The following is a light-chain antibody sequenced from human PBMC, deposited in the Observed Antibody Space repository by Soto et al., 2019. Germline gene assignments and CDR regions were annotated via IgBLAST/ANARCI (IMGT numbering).Light chain of an antibody. Sequence: EIVMTQSPATLSVSPGERATLSCRASQSVVSNLAWYQQKPGQAPRLLIYGTSNRATGIPDRFSGSGSGTEFSLTISSLEPGDLAVDYCQQYGSSPRTFGQGTKVDIK. CDR1: QSVVSN. V-gene: IGKV3D-15*01. CDR2: GTS. CDR3: QQYGSSPRT. J-gene: IGKJ1*01.